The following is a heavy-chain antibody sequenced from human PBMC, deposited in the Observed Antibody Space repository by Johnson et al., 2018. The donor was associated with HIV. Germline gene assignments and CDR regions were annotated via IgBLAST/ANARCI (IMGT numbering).Heavy chain of an antibody. CDR2: ISSGGST. CDR3: VRGLLWFGELLEAFDI. V-gene: IGHV3-53*01. CDR1: GFTVSSNY. Sequence: VQLVESGGGLIQPGGSLRLSCAASGFTVSSNYMSWVRQAPGKGLVWVSIISSGGSTYYADAVRGRFTIARDNSKNTLYLQMTSLRAEDTAVYYCVRGLLWFGELLEAFDIWGQGTMVTVSS. J-gene: IGHJ3*02. D-gene: IGHD3-10*01.